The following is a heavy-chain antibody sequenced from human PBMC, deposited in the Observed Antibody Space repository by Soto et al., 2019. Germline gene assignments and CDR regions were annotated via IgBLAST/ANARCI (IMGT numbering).Heavy chain of an antibody. D-gene: IGHD3-9*01. CDR2: INAGNGYT. CDR3: ARFEPYYDILTGPNFDY. CDR1: GYTFTTSA. Sequence: GASVKVSCKTSGYTFTTSAMHWVRQAPGQRLEWMGYINAGNGYTKYSQKFQGRVTITRDTSTSTAYMELSSLKSEDTAVYYCARFEPYYDILTGPNFDYWGQGTLVTVSS. J-gene: IGHJ4*02. V-gene: IGHV1-3*01.